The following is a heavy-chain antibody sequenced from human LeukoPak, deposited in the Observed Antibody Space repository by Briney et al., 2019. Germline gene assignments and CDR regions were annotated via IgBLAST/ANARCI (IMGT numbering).Heavy chain of an antibody. V-gene: IGHV3-30*02. J-gene: IGHJ4*02. D-gene: IGHD3-16*01. CDR2: IDHDGSQK. Sequence: GGSLRLSCAASGFTFNIYWRNWVRQAPGKGLEWVTFIDHDGSQKFYADSVKGRFTISRDNSKNALYLHINSLRPEDTAVYSCAKDGGGGTYSFDYWGQGSLVTVSS. CDR3: AKDGGGGTYSFDY. CDR1: GFTFNIYW.